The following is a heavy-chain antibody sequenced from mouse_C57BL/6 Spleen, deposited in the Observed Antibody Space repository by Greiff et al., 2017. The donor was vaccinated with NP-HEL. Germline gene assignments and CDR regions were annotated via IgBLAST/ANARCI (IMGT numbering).Heavy chain of an antibody. D-gene: IGHD2-5*01. CDR1: GFSLTSSG. CDR3: ARSYSNHPFFAY. J-gene: IGHJ3*01. CDR2: IWSGGST. V-gene: IGHV2-2*01. Sequence: VKLQESGPGLVQPSQSLSITCTVSGFSLTSSGVHWVRQSPGTGLEWLGVIWSGGSTDYNAAFISRLSISKDNSKSQVFFKMNSLQADDTAIYYCARSYSNHPFFAYWGQGTLVTVSA.